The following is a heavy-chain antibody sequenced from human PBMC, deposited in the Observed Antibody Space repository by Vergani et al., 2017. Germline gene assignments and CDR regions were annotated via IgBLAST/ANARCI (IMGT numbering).Heavy chain of an antibody. Sequence: QVQLQESGPGLVKPSETLSLTCTVSGGSISSYYWSWIRQPPGKGLECIGYIYYSGSTNYNPSLKSRVTISVDTSKNQFSLKLSSVTAADTAVYYCARGHYDILTGYYPHNWFDPWVQGTLVTVSS. V-gene: IGHV4-59*01. CDR3: ARGHYDILTGYYPHNWFDP. J-gene: IGHJ5*02. CDR1: GGSISSYY. CDR2: IYYSGST. D-gene: IGHD3-9*01.